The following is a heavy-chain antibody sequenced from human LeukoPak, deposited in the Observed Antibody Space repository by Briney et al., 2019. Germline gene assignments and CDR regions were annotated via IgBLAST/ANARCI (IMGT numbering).Heavy chain of an antibody. CDR3: ARQLTHLYPHGSVAYPGLYYFDS. CDR2: IYHSGST. Sequence: SETLSLTCGVSGGSITNYYWSWIRQPPGKGLEWIGFIYHSGSTNYNPSLNSRVTISVDTSKNQFSLKLTSMTAADTAVYFCARQLTHLYPHGSVAYPGLYYFDSWGQGILVTVSS. V-gene: IGHV4-59*08. J-gene: IGHJ4*02. D-gene: IGHD2-15*01. CDR1: GGSITNYY.